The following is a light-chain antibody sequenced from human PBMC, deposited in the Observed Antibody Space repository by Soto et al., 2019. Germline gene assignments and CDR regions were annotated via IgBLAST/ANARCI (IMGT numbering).Light chain of an antibody. J-gene: IGKJ5*01. CDR2: VAS. V-gene: IGKV3D-20*02. Sequence: EIVLTQSPDTLSLSPGERATLSCRASQNVSSNYLAWYHLKPGQAPRLVIYVASSRATGIPDRFSGSGSGTDFTLTISSLEPEDFAVYYCQQRSNWPITFGQGTRLEIK. CDR3: QQRSNWPIT. CDR1: QNVSSNY.